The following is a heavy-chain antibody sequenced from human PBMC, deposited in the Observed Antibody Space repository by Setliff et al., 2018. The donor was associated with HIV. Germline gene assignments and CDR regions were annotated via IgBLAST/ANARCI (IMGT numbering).Heavy chain of an antibody. CDR1: GFSFSDYW. J-gene: IGHJ4*02. CDR2: IQNDGSAT. D-gene: IGHD1-7*01. Sequence: PGGSLRLSCEVSGFSFSDYWMHWVRRVPGKGLLWVSRIQNDGSATWYADSVKGRFTISRDNSKNTVYLQMNSLRAEDTAAYFCARSPYNWNYDTHFDYWGQGTLVTVSS. V-gene: IGHV3-74*01. CDR3: ARSPYNWNYDTHFDY.